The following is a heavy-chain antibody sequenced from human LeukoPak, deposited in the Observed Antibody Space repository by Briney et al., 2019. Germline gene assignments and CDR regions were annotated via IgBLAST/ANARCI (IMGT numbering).Heavy chain of an antibody. Sequence: GESLKISCAASGFTFSSYAMSWVRQAPGKGLEWVSAISGSGGSTYYADSVKGRFTISRDNSKNTLYLQMNSLRAEDTAVYYCAKAYTYYYDSSGYYYFDYWGQGTLVTVSS. V-gene: IGHV3-23*01. CDR3: AKAYTYYYDSSGYYYFDY. J-gene: IGHJ4*02. CDR1: GFTFSSYA. CDR2: ISGSGGST. D-gene: IGHD3-22*01.